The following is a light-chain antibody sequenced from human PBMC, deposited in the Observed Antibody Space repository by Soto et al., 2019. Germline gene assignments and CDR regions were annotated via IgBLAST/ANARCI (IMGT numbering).Light chain of an antibody. V-gene: IGKV3D-15*01. CDR2: GAS. CDR1: QSVSNN. Sequence: EIVLTQSPGTLSLSPGERATLSCRASQSVSNNYLAWYQQKPGQAPRLLIYGASNRATGIPARFSGSGSGTEFTLTISSLQSEDFAVYYCQQYNNWPFTFGGGTKMDIK. J-gene: IGKJ4*01. CDR3: QQYNNWPFT.